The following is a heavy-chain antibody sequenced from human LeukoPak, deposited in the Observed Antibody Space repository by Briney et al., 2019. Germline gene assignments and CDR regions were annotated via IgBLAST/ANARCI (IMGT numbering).Heavy chain of an antibody. CDR3: AKDVPDYYDSSGYYPLYYYGMDV. CDR2: ISGSGGST. D-gene: IGHD3-22*01. CDR1: GFTFSSYA. V-gene: IGHV3-23*01. Sequence: GGSLRLFCAASGFTFSSYAMSWVSQAPGKGLEWVSAISGSGGSTYYADAVKGRFTISRDNSKNTLYLQMNSLRAEDTAVYYCAKDVPDYYDSSGYYPLYYYGMDVWGQGTTVTVSS. J-gene: IGHJ6*02.